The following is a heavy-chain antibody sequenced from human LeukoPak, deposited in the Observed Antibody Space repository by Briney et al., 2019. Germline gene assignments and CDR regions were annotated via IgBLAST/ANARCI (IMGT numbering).Heavy chain of an antibody. Sequence: SETLSLTCTVSGGSISAYYWSWGRQPAGKGVEWGGHIYISGTTNYSPSLKSRGTMSVDTSKNQFSLKLSSVTAAATAVYYCPRERTSCTNGVCRTPRWFDPWGQGSLVTVSS. CDR2: IYISGTT. CDR3: PRERTSCTNGVCRTPRWFDP. CDR1: GGSISAYY. V-gene: IGHV4-4*07. J-gene: IGHJ5*02. D-gene: IGHD2-8*01.